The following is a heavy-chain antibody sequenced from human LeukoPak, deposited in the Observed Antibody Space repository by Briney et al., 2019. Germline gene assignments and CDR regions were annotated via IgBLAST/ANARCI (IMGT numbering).Heavy chain of an antibody. V-gene: IGHV3-30*02. Sequence: GGSLRLSCAASGFTFSSYGMHWVRQAPGKGLEWVAFIRYDGSNKYYADSVKGRFTISRDNSKNTLYLQLNSLRAEDTAVYYCARDQFSSSWSAYPFDIWGQGTMVTVSS. CDR2: IRYDGSNK. D-gene: IGHD6-13*01. CDR1: GFTFSSYG. J-gene: IGHJ3*02. CDR3: ARDQFSSSWSAYPFDI.